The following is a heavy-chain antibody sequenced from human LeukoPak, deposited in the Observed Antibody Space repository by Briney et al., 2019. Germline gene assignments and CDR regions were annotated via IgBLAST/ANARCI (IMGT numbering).Heavy chain of an antibody. D-gene: IGHD2-2*01. CDR1: GGSFSGYY. J-gene: IGHJ5*02. CDR3: ARKGEYCSSTSCYRWFDP. Sequence: PSETLSLTCAVYGGSFSGYYWSWIRQPPGKGLEWIGEINHSGSTNYNPSLKSRVTISVDTSKNQFSLKLSSVTAADTAVYYCARKGEYCSSTSCYRWFDPGGQETLVPVSS. CDR2: INHSGST. V-gene: IGHV4-34*01.